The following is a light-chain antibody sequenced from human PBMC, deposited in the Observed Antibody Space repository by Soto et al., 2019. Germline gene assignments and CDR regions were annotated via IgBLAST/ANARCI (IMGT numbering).Light chain of an antibody. V-gene: IGKV1-5*03. CDR3: QQYNTYSWT. CDR2: KAS. Sequence: DIQMTQSPSTLSASVGDGVAMTCRASQSISSWLAWYQQKPGKAPKLLIYKASSLESGVPSRFSGGGSGTEFALTISSLQPADFATYYCQQYNTYSWTFGQGTKVDIK. J-gene: IGKJ1*01. CDR1: QSISSW.